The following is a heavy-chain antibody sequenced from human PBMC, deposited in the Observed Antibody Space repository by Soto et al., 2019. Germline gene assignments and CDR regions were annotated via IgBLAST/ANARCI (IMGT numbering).Heavy chain of an antibody. J-gene: IGHJ6*02. CDR2: IRGVDNTK. Sequence: EVQLVESGGGLVKPGGSLTLSCAASGFTFSSYSMNWARQAPGKGLEWVSSIRGVDNTKYYAASVKGRFTISRDNAKNSLVLYLRGLTAGDSAVLFFARDRVRGALPQYGMDAWGQGTTVTVSS. CDR3: ARDRVRGALPQYGMDA. V-gene: IGHV3-21*01. D-gene: IGHD3-10*01. CDR1: GFTFSSYS.